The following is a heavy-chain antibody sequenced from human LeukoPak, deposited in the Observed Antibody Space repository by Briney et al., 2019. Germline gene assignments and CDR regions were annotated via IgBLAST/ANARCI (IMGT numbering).Heavy chain of an antibody. D-gene: IGHD5-12*01. J-gene: IGHJ6*03. V-gene: IGHV4-34*01. CDR1: GGSFSGYY. Sequence: SETLSLTCAVYGGSFSGYYWSWIRQPPGKGLEWIGEINHSGSTNYNPSLKSRVTISVDTSKNQFSLKLSSVTAADTAVYYCARARRVATIFYYYYMDVWGKGTTVTVSS. CDR3: ARARRVATIFYYYYMDV. CDR2: INHSGST.